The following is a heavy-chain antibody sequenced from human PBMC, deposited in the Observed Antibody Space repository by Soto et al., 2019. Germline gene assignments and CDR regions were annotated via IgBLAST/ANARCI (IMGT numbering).Heavy chain of an antibody. CDR2: ISYDGSNK. CDR3: ARDGPLEPDASGSWYQYFQH. V-gene: IGHV3-30-3*01. Sequence: PGGSLRLSCAASGFTFSSYAMHWVRQAPGKGLEWVAVISYDGSNKYYADSVKGRFTISRDNSKNTLYLQMNSLRAEDTAVYYCARDGPLEPDASGSWYQYFQHWGQGTLVTVSS. CDR1: GFTFSSYA. D-gene: IGHD6-13*01. J-gene: IGHJ1*01.